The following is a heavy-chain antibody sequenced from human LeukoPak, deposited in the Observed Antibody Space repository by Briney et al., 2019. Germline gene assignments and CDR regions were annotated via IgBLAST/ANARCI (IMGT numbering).Heavy chain of an antibody. D-gene: IGHD1-26*01. CDR1: GGSFSGYY. CDR2: INHSGST. Sequence: PSETLSLTCAVYGGSFSGYYWSWIRQPPGKGLEGIGEINHSGSTNYNPSLKSRVTISVDTSKNQFSLKLSSVTAADTAVYYCARERVVGAPGVGWFDPWGQGTLVTVSS. V-gene: IGHV4-34*01. CDR3: ARERVVGAPGVGWFDP. J-gene: IGHJ5*02.